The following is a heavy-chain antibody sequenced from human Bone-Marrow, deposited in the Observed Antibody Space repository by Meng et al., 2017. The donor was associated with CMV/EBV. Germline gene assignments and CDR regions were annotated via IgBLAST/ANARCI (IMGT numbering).Heavy chain of an antibody. CDR1: AYTFSAYY. J-gene: IGHJ4*02. CDR3: ARDVYYYDSSGYYPRYYCDY. Sequence: ASVKVSCKPSAYTFSAYYISWVRQTPGQGLEWMGWISVFSGDEKYVEKLRGRVFLTTGTSTNTAYMELRNLRSDDTAVYYCARDVYYYDSSGYYPRYYCDYWGQGTLVTVSS. V-gene: IGHV1-18*04. D-gene: IGHD3-22*01. CDR2: ISVFSGDE.